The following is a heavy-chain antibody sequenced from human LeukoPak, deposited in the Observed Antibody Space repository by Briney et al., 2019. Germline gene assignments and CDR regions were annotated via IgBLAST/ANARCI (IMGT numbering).Heavy chain of an antibody. CDR3: ARDGCGGDCYFDH. J-gene: IGHJ4*02. D-gene: IGHD2-21*02. CDR2: ISYDGSNK. Sequence: GGSLRLSCAASGFTFSSYAMHWVRQAPGKGLEWVAVISYDGSNKYYADSVKGRFTISRDNSKNTLYLQMNSLRAEDTAVYYCARDGCGGDCYFDHWGQGTLVTVSS. CDR1: GFTFSSYA. V-gene: IGHV3-30-3*01.